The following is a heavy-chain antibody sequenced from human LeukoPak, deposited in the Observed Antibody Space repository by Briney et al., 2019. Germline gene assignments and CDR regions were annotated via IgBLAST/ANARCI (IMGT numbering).Heavy chain of an antibody. CDR1: GFTFSSYA. CDR2: ISGSGGST. D-gene: IGHD6-19*01. J-gene: IGHJ4*02. Sequence: GGSLRLSCAASGFTFSSYAMSWVRQAPGKGLEWVSAISGSGGSTYYADSVRGRFTISRDNSKNTLYLQMNSLRAEDTAVYYCAKFRPITSVAGTIFHYWGQGALVTVSS. V-gene: IGHV3-23*01. CDR3: AKFRPITSVAGTIFHY.